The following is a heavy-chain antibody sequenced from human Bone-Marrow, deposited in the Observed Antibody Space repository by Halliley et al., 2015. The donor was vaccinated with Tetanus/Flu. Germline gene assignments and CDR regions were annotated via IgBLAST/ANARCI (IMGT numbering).Heavy chain of an antibody. CDR3: ARDTLEGCFDI. V-gene: IGHV4-59*01. J-gene: IGHJ3*02. Sequence: TLSLTCAVSGGSISGSHWSWVRQPPGKGLEWIGFYSYIGVTRYNPTLKSRVTISLDTSKNQVSLKMISLTAAATAVYYCARDTLEGCFDIWGQGTLVTVSS. CDR2: YSYIGVT. CDR1: GGSISGSH.